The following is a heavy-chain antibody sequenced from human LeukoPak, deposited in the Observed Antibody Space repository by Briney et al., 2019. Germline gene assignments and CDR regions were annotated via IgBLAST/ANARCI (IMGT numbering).Heavy chain of an antibody. J-gene: IGHJ5*02. CDR1: GGSISNYY. CDR3: ARAINDYSNYEVLTDNWFDP. D-gene: IGHD4-11*01. V-gene: IGHV4-59*01. Sequence: SETLSLTCAVSGGSISNYYWSWIRQPPGKGLEWIGYIYYSGSTNYNPSLKSRVTISVDTSKNHFSLKLSSVTAADTAVYYCARAINDYSNYEVLTDNWFDPWGQGTLVTVSS. CDR2: IYYSGST.